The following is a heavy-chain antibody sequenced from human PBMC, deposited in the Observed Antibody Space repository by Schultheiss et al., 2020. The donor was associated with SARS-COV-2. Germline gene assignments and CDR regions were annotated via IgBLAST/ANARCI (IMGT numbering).Heavy chain of an antibody. V-gene: IGHV3-30*18. D-gene: IGHD3-16*02. CDR1: GFTFSSYG. CDR2: ISYDGSNK. J-gene: IGHJ3*02. Sequence: GESLKISCAASGFTFSSYGMHWVRQAPGKGLEWVAVISYDGSNKYYADSVKGRFTISRDNSKNTLYLQMNSLRAEDTAVYYCAKALVRRYGDDAFDIWGQGTMVTVSS. CDR3: AKALVRRYGDDAFDI.